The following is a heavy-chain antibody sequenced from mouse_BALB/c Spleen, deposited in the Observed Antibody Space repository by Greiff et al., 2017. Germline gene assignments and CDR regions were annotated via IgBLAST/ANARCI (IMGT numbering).Heavy chain of an antibody. J-gene: IGHJ3*01. V-gene: IGHV2-9*02. CDR1: GFSLTSYG. CDR2: IWAGGST. CDR3: ARDCYGSSGWFAY. D-gene: IGHD1-1*01. Sequence: QVHVKQSGPGLVAPSQSLSISCTASGFSLTSYGVHWVRQPPGKGLEWLGVIWAGGSTNYNSALMSRLSISKNNSTSQVFLKMNSLQTDDTAMYYCARDCYGSSGWFAYWGQGTLVTVSA.